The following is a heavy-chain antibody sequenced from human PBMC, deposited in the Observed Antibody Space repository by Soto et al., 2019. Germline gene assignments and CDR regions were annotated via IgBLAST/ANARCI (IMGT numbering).Heavy chain of an antibody. CDR1: GASIRSGGYY. Sequence: SETLSLTCSVSGASIRSGGYYWSWLRQSPGKGLEWIGHIYYTGSTFYSPSLKSRLTISLDTSKNQFSLDLRSVTAADTAMYYCARIEMASIKWGRGTLVTVPS. CDR3: ARIEMASIK. J-gene: IGHJ4*02. V-gene: IGHV4-31*03. CDR2: IYYTGST.